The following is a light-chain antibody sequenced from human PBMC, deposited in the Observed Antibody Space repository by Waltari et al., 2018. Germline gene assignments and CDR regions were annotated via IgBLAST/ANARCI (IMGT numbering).Light chain of an antibody. CDR3: QQYRNLWT. J-gene: IGKJ1*01. V-gene: IGKV1-5*03. CDR2: KAS. CDR1: QSLSNW. Sequence: DIQMTQSPSTLSASVGDRVTITCQASQSLSNWLAWYQQKPEKAPKVLIYKASTLESGVPSRFSGSGSGTEFTLTISSLQPDDFATYYCQQYRNLWTFGQGTKVEIK.